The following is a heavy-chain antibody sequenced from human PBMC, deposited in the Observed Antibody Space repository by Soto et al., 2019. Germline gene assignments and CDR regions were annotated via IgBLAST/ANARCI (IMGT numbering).Heavy chain of an antibody. V-gene: IGHV3-48*02. D-gene: IGHD2-8*01. J-gene: IGHJ6*02. Sequence: EVQLVESGGGLVQHGGSLRLSCAASGFTFSSYSMNWVRQAPGKGLEWVSYISSSSSTIYYADSVKGRFTISRDNAKNSLCLQMNSLRDEDTAVYYCARDLKSGANNGYGMDVWGQGTTVTVSS. CDR2: ISSSSSTI. CDR1: GFTFSSYS. CDR3: ARDLKSGANNGYGMDV.